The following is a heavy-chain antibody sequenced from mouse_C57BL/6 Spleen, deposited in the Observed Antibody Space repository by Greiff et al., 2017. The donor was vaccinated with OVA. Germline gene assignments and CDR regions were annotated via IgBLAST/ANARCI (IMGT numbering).Heavy chain of an antibody. D-gene: IGHD2-4*01. V-gene: IGHV2-5*01. CDR3: AKKGDYDGYYYAMDY. CDR2: IWRGGST. J-gene: IGHJ4*01. CDR1: GFSLTSYG. Sequence: VKLVESGPGLVQPSQSLSITCTVSGFSLTSYGVHWVRQSPGKGLEWLGVIWRGGSTDYNAAFMSRLRITKDNSKSQVFFKMNSLQADDTAIYYCAKKGDYDGYYYAMDYWGQGTSVTVSS.